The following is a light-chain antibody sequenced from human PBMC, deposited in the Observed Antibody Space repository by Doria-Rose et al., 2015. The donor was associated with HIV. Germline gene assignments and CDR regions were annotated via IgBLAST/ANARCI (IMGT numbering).Light chain of an antibody. Sequence: TQSPGTLSLSPGERATLSCRASQRVKSSYLAWYQQKPGQAPRLLIYDASTRATGIPDRSSGSRSVTDFTLTISRLEPEDVAVYYCQQYGTSRGTFGQGTRLEIK. CDR3: QQYGTSRGT. CDR1: QRVKSSY. J-gene: IGKJ5*01. CDR2: DAS. V-gene: IGKV3-20*01.